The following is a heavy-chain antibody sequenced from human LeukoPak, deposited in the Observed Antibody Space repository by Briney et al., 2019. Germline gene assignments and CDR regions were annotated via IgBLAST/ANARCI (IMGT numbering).Heavy chain of an antibody. Sequence: GGSLRLSCAASGFTFSSYGMHWVRQAPGKGLEWVAVISYDGSNKYYADSVKGRFTISRDNSKNTLYLQMNSLRAEDTAVYYCAKDGIAVAGAFGDYWGQGTLVTVSS. CDR1: GFTFSSYG. J-gene: IGHJ4*02. CDR2: ISYDGSNK. D-gene: IGHD6-19*01. CDR3: AKDGIAVAGAFGDY. V-gene: IGHV3-30*18.